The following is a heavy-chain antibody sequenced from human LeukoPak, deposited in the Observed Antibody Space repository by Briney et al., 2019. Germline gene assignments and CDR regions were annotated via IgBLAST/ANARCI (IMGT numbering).Heavy chain of an antibody. Sequence: GGSLRLSCAASGFTFSSYGMHWVRQAPGKGLEWVAVISYHGSNKYYADSVKGRFTISRDNSKNTLYLQMNSLRAEDTAMYYCAKGHSSGWYYLDYWGQGTLVTVSS. CDR3: AKGHSSGWYYLDY. V-gene: IGHV3-30*18. J-gene: IGHJ4*02. CDR1: GFTFSSYG. CDR2: ISYHGSNK. D-gene: IGHD6-19*01.